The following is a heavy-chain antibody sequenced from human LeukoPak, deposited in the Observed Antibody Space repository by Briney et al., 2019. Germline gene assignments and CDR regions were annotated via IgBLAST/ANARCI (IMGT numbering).Heavy chain of an antibody. J-gene: IGHJ4*02. D-gene: IGHD3-10*01. CDR3: AKASQQFITMVRGCNDY. CDR2: ISGSGGST. CDR1: GFTFSSYW. V-gene: IGHV3-23*01. Sequence: PGGSLRLSCAASGFTFSSYWMSWVRQAPGKGLEWVSAISGSGGSTYYADSVKGRFTISRDNSYNTLYLQMNSLRAEDTAVYYCAKASQQFITMVRGCNDYWGQGTLVTVSS.